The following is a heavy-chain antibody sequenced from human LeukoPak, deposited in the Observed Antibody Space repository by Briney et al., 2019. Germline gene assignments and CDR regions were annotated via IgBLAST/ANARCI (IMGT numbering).Heavy chain of an antibody. CDR1: WYHLTSYW. V-gene: IGHV5-51*01. D-gene: IGHD3-16*01. J-gene: IGHJ4*02. CDR2: IYPGDSDT. CDR3: ATYSDTFYFDC. Sequence: ESLNIPWNGPWYHLTSYWLALVPQRPGKGLELMGIIYPGDSDTRYSPSFRGQVIISADKSISTAYLQWSSLKASDTAIYYCATYSDTFYFDCWGQGSLVTVSS.